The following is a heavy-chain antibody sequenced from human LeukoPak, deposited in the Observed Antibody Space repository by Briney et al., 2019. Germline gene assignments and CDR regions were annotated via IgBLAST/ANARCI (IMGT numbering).Heavy chain of an antibody. Sequence: GGSLRLSCAASGFTFSNAWMSWVRQAPGKGLEWVSSISSSNTYIYYADSVKGRFTISRDNAKNSLFLQMNSLRAEDTAVYYCAKEAYGDHDYWGQGTLVTVSS. CDR2: ISSSNTYI. V-gene: IGHV3-21*01. D-gene: IGHD4-17*01. J-gene: IGHJ4*02. CDR1: GFTFSNAW. CDR3: AKEAYGDHDY.